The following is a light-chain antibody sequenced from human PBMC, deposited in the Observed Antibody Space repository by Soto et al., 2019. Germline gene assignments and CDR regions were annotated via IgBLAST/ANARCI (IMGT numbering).Light chain of an antibody. CDR2: DAS. CDR3: HQRSS. J-gene: IGKJ5*01. CDR1: QSVSSY. V-gene: IGKV3-11*01. Sequence: EIVLTQSPATLSLSPGERATLSCRASQSVSSYLAWYQQKPGQAPRLLIYDASNRATGIPARFSGSGSGTDFTLTISRLEPEDFAVYYCHQRSSFGQGTRLEIK.